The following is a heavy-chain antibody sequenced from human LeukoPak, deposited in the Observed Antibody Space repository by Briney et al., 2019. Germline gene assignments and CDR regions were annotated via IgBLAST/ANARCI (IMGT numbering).Heavy chain of an antibody. V-gene: IGHV1-8*02. J-gene: IGHJ4*02. CDR3: ARVMAVAGTPDPLYDY. CDR1: GYTFTSYG. CDR2: MNPNSGNT. Sequence: GASVKVSCKASGYTFTSYGISWVRQAPGQGLEWMGWMNPNSGNTGYAQKFQGRVTMTRNTSISTAYMELSSLRSEDTAVYYCARVMAVAGTPDPLYDYWGQGTLVTVSS. D-gene: IGHD6-19*01.